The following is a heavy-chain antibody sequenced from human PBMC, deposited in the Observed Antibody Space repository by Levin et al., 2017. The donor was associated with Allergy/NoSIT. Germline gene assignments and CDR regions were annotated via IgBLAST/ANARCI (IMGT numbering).Heavy chain of an antibody. V-gene: IGHV5-51*01. D-gene: IGHD3-10*01. J-gene: IGHJ4*02. Sequence: KVSCKGSGYSFTTYWIAWVRQMPGKGLEWMGIIYPGDSDTRYSPSFQGQVTISADRSISTAYLQWSSLKASDTAMYYCARSGMSATAVPIDYWGQGTLVTVSS. CDR2: IYPGDSDT. CDR3: ARSGMSATAVPIDY. CDR1: GYSFTTYW.